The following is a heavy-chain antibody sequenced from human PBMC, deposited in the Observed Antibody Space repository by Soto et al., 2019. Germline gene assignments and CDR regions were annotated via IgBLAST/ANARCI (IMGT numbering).Heavy chain of an antibody. V-gene: IGHV4-34*01. Sequence: QVQLQQWGAGLLKPSETLSLTCAVYGGSFSGYYWSWIRQPPGKGLEGIGEINHSGSTNYNPSHKSRVTISADTSKNQFSLKLSSVTAADTAVDYCARGDGSGWKEWYFDYWGQGTLVTVSS. CDR3: ARGDGSGWKEWYFDY. J-gene: IGHJ4*02. D-gene: IGHD6-19*01. CDR1: GGSFSGYY. CDR2: INHSGST.